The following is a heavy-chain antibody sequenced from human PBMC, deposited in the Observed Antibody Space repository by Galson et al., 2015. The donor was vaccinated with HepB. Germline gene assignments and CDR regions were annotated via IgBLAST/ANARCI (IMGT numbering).Heavy chain of an antibody. J-gene: IGHJ4*02. Sequence: SVKVSCKASGGAFSSYAISWVRQAPGQGLEWMGRIIPILGIANYAQKFQGRVTITADKSTSTAYMELSSLRSEDTAVYYCARLGVRGEGNTYYYGSGTPGRNPRGDFDYWGQGTLVTVSS. CDR1: GGAFSSYA. CDR2: IIPILGIA. D-gene: IGHD3-10*01. CDR3: ARLGVRGEGNTYYYGSGTPGRNPRGDFDY. V-gene: IGHV1-69*04.